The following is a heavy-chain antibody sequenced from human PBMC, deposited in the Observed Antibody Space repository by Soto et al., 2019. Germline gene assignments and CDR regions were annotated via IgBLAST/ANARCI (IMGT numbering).Heavy chain of an antibody. J-gene: IGHJ4*02. D-gene: IGHD3-10*01. CDR2: INPSGGRT. V-gene: IGHV1-46*01. CDR1: GYTFTTHY. Sequence: QVQLVQSGAEVKKPGASVTVSCKASGYTFTTHYMHWVRQAPGQGLDWMGIINPSGGRTTYALKFEARVSLTGDTSTNTVYMELSSLRSEDTAVYYCARAGENYGSGTFSPPLRYYFNSWGQGTLVTVSS. CDR3: ARAGENYGSGTFSPPLRYYFNS.